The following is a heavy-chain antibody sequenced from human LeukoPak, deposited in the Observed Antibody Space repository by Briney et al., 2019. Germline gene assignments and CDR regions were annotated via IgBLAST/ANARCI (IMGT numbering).Heavy chain of an antibody. CDR2: IHPNSGGT. J-gene: IGHJ6*02. D-gene: IGHD3-10*01. Sequence: ASVKVSRKASGYTFTSYYMHWVRQAPGQGLEWVGWIHPNSGGTNYAQKFQGWVTMTRDTSISTAYMELSRLRSDDTAVYYCASGPFYGSGSYSPSYYYYGMDVWGQGTTVTVSS. CDR3: ASGPFYGSGSYSPSYYYYGMDV. V-gene: IGHV1-2*04. CDR1: GYTFTSYY.